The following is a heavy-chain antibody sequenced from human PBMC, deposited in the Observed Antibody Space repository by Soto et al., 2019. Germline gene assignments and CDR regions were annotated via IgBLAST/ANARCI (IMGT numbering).Heavy chain of an antibody. V-gene: IGHV3-30*18. CDR1: GITFSSYG. CDR3: AKDRQYCSGGSCYYMDV. D-gene: IGHD2-15*01. CDR2: ISYDGSNK. Sequence: GGSLRLSCTASGITFSSYGMHWVRQAPGKGLEWVAVISYDGSNKYYADSVKGRFTISRDNSENTLYLQMNSLRAEDTAVYYCAKDRQYCSGGSCYYMDVWGKGTTVTAP. J-gene: IGHJ6*03.